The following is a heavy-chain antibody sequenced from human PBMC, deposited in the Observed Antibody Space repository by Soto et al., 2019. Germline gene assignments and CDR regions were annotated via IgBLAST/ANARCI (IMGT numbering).Heavy chain of an antibody. V-gene: IGHV3-30*18. D-gene: IGHD3-16*01. CDR1: GFTFSSYG. J-gene: IGHJ2*01. CDR3: AKEGARWYFDL. CDR2: ISYDGSNK. Sequence: QVQLVESGGGVVQPGRSLRLSCAASGFTFSSYGMHWVRQAPGKGLEWVAVISYDGSNKYYADSVKGRFTISRDNSKNTLYLQMNSLRAEDTAVYYCAKEGARWYFDLWGRGTLVTVS.